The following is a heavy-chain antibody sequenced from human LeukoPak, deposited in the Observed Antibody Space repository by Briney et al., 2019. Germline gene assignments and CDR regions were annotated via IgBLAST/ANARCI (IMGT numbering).Heavy chain of an antibody. CDR2: INNDGGGT. CDR1: GFVFNNYG. Sequence: GGSLRLSCAASGFVFNNYGLTWVRQAPGKGLEWVSAINNDGGGTTYADFVKGRFTISRDNSKNTLFLQMNSLRAEDTALYYCAKGSSGYFLDLWGHGTLVTASS. D-gene: IGHD3-22*01. CDR3: AKGSSGYFLDL. J-gene: IGHJ5*02. V-gene: IGHV3-23*01.